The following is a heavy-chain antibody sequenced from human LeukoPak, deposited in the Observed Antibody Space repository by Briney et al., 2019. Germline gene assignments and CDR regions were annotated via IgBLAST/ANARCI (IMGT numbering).Heavy chain of an antibody. CDR1: GDSISSYY. J-gene: IGHJ4*02. Sequence: SETLSLTCTVSGDSISSYYWSWIRQPAERGLEWLGHIYTSGSTNSYTSGSTDYNPSLKSRVTISLDRSKNQFSLKLSSVTAADTAVYYCVAFLSGTYWYFDYWGQGALVTVSS. CDR3: VAFLSGTYWYFDY. V-gene: IGHV4-4*07. D-gene: IGHD1-26*01. CDR2: IYTSGSTNSYTSGST.